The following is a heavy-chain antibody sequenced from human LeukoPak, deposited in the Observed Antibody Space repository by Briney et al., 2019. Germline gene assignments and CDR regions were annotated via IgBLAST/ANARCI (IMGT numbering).Heavy chain of an antibody. CDR2: ISSSGSTI. CDR3: ASVISSSSGDAFDI. J-gene: IGHJ3*02. CDR1: GFTFSDYY. V-gene: IGHV3-11*04. D-gene: IGHD6-6*01. Sequence: GGSLRLSCAASGFTFSDYYMSWIRQAPGKGLEWVSYISSSGSTIYYADSVKGRFTISRDNAKNSLYLQMNSLRAEDTAVYYCASVISSSSGDAFDIWGQGTMVTVSS.